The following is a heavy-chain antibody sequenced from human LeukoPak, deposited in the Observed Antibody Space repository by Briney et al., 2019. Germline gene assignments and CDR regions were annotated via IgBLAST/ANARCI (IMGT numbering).Heavy chain of an antibody. D-gene: IGHD3-10*02. Sequence: GGSLRLSCAASTFTFSNFWMSWVRQVAGKGLEWVATIKQDVSEKYYVDSVKGRFTISRDDAKNSLYLQMNSLRAEDTAVYYCAELGITMIGGVWGKGTTVTISS. CDR3: AELGITMIGGV. CDR1: TFTFSNFW. CDR2: IKQDVSEK. V-gene: IGHV3-7*01. J-gene: IGHJ6*04.